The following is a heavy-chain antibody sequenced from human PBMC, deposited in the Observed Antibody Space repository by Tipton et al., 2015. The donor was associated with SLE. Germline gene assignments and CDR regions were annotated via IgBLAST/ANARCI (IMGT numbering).Heavy chain of an antibody. J-gene: IGHJ4*02. CDR2: INHGGST. Sequence: TLSLTCAVYGGSLSGYSWSWIRQPPGKGLEWIGEINHGGSTNYNPSLKSRVTISVDTSKNQFSLKLSSVTTADTAVYYCASFDPDYWGQGTLVTVSS. CDR3: ASFDPDY. CDR1: GGSLSGYS. V-gene: IGHV4-34*01.